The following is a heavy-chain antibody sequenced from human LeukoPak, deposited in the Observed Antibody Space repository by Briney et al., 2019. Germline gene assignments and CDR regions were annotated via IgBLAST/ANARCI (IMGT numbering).Heavy chain of an antibody. CDR3: ARDSSAGYYFDY. D-gene: IGHD6-6*01. CDR2: INPSGGST. V-gene: IGHV1-46*01. CDR1: GYTFTSYY. J-gene: IGHJ4*02. Sequence: ASVKVPCKASGYTFTSYYMHWVRQAPGQGLEWMGIINPSGGSTSYAQKFQGRVTMTRDTSTSTVYMELSSLRSEDTAVYYCARDSSAGYYFDYWGQGTLVTVSS.